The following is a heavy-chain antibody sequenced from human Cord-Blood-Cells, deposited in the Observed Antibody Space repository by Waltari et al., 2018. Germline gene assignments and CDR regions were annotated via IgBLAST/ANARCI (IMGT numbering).Heavy chain of an antibody. CDR3: ARDSSSWYY. V-gene: IGHV3-30-3*01. CDR1: GFPFVSLA. CDR2: ISYDGSNK. Sequence: QVQLVESGGGVVQPGSSLRLPRAASGFPFVSLAIHWVRQAPGKGLEWVAVISYDGSNKYYADSVKGRFTISRDNSKNTLYLQMNSLRAEDTAVYYCARDSSSWYYWGQGTLVTVSS. J-gene: IGHJ4*02. D-gene: IGHD6-13*01.